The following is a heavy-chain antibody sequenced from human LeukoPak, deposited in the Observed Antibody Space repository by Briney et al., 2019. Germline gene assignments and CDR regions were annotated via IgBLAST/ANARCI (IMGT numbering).Heavy chain of an antibody. CDR3: ARDPGDYGDYQPLPV. V-gene: IGHV4-38-2*02. CDR2: IYHSGST. J-gene: IGHJ4*02. D-gene: IGHD4-17*01. Sequence: SETLPLTCTVSGYSISSGYYWGWIRQPPGKGLEWIGSIYHSGSTYYNPSLKSRVTISVDTSKNQFSLKLSSVTAADTAVYYCARDPGDYGDYQPLPVWGQGTLVTVSS. CDR1: GYSISSGYY.